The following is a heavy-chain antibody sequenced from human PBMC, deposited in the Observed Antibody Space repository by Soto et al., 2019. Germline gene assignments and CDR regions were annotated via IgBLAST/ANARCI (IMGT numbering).Heavy chain of an antibody. CDR2: ISYGGSNK. J-gene: IGHJ4*02. Sequence: GGSLRLSCAASGFTFSSYAMHWVRQAPGKGLEWVAVISYGGSNKYYADSVKGRFTISRDNSKNTLYLQMNSLRAEDTAVYYCARAPTSGIAVAAPPDYFDYWGQGTLVTVSS. CDR1: GFTFSSYA. V-gene: IGHV3-30*14. CDR3: ARAPTSGIAVAAPPDYFDY. D-gene: IGHD6-19*01.